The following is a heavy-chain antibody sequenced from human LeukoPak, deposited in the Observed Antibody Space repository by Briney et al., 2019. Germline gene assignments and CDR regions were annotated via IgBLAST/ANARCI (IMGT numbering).Heavy chain of an antibody. CDR3: AKRIIEARENGDSNWLDP. J-gene: IGHJ5*01. V-gene: IGHV4-59*08. Sequence: SETLSLTCTVSGDSITNSYWNWIRQPPGRGLEWIGRISYGGSTNYNPSLKSRVIISRDTSKNQSSLELTSVTAADTAIYYCAKRIIEARENGDSNWLDPWGQGTLVTVSS. CDR2: ISYGGST. CDR1: GDSITNSY. D-gene: IGHD4-17*01.